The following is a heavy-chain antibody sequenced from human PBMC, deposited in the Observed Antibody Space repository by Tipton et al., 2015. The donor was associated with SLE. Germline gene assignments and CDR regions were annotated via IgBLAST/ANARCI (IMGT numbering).Heavy chain of an antibody. CDR2: INDSGIT. J-gene: IGHJ4*02. V-gene: IGHV4-34*01. CDR1: GGSFNGYS. D-gene: IGHD2-2*02. Sequence: TLSLTCAVYGGSFNGYSWSWIRQPPGKGLEWIGEINDSGITDYKSSLKSRVTISLDTSKNQFSLKMTSVTAADTALYFCARGGCSSSACYTRFYDYWSQGALVTVSS. CDR3: ARGGCSSSACYTRFYDY.